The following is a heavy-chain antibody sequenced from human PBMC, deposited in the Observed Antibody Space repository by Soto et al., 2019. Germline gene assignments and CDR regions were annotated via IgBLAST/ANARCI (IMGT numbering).Heavy chain of an antibody. V-gene: IGHV1-18*04. CDR2: SSTYNGNT. CDR1: TYTFTTYS. CDR3: VRDWREGVGSAFYY. J-gene: IGHJ4*02. Sequence: GASVQGSCKTSTYTFTTYSCHWVRQATGQGLEWMGWSSTYNGNTKYAQKFQGRVTMTTDTSTSTAYMDLRSLRSDDTAVYYCVRDWREGVGSAFYYWGQGTLVTVSS. D-gene: IGHD1-26*01.